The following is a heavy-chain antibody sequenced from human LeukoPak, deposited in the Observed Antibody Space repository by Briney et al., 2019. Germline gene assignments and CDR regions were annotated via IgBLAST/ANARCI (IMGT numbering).Heavy chain of an antibody. CDR3: ARGVGAIDY. V-gene: IGHV4-59*01. D-gene: IGHD1-26*01. Sequence: PSETLSLTCTVSGGSIISYYWSWIRQPPERGLEWIGYIYYSGSTNYTPSLKSRVTISVDTSKNQFSLKLSSVTAADTAVYYCARGVGAIDYWGQGTLVTVSS. J-gene: IGHJ4*02. CDR1: GGSIISYY. CDR2: IYYSGST.